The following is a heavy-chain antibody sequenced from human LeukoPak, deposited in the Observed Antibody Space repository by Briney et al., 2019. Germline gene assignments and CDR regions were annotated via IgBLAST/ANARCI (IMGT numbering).Heavy chain of an antibody. V-gene: IGHV4-61*02. Sequence: SETLSLTCTVSGGSISSGDYYWSWIRQPAGKGLEWIGRIYTSGSTNYNPSLKSRVTMSVDTSKNQFSLKLSSVTAADTAGYYCARDRHYYGSGSYYLNPFDYWGQGTLVTVSS. CDR1: GGSISSGDYY. J-gene: IGHJ4*02. CDR3: ARDRHYYGSGSYYLNPFDY. D-gene: IGHD3-10*01. CDR2: IYTSGST.